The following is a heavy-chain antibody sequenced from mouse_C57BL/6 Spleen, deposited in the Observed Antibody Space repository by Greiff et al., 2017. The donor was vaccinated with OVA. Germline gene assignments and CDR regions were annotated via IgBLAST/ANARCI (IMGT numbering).Heavy chain of an antibody. J-gene: IGHJ2*01. CDR2: IYPGSGNT. CDR1: GYTFTDYY. Sequence: QVQLQQSGAELVRPGASVKLSCKASGYTFTDYYINWVKQRLGQGLEWIARIYPGSGNTYYNEKFKGKATLTAEKSSSTAYMQLSSLTSEDSAVYFCARTGYSNYGQYYFDYWGQGTTLTVSS. D-gene: IGHD2-5*01. CDR3: ARTGYSNYGQYYFDY. V-gene: IGHV1-76*01.